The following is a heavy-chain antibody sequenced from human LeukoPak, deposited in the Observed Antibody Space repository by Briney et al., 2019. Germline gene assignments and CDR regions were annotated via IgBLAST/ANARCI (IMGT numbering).Heavy chain of an antibody. CDR2: IFYSGST. Sequence: SETLSLTCTVSGGSISSYYWSWIRHPPGKGLEWIGYIFYSGSTDYNPSLNGRVTMSVDTSKSQFSLKLSSVTAADTAVYYCARGYYWFDPWGQGTLVTVSS. CDR3: ARGYYWFDP. J-gene: IGHJ5*02. V-gene: IGHV4-59*01. D-gene: IGHD1-26*01. CDR1: GGSISSYY.